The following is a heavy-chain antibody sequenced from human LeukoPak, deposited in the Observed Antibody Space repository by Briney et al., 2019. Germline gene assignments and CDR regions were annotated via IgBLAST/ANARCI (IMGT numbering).Heavy chain of an antibody. CDR1: GGSISSYY. CDR2: IYTSGST. J-gene: IGHJ3*02. CDR3: ARLPYCSSTSCPDAFDI. V-gene: IGHV4-4*07. Sequence: PSETLSLTCSVSGGSISSYYWSWIRQPAGKGLGWMGRIYTSGSTNYNPSLKSRVTMSVDTSKNQFSLKLSSVTAADTAVYYCARLPYCSSTSCPDAFDIWGEGTMVTV. D-gene: IGHD2-2*01.